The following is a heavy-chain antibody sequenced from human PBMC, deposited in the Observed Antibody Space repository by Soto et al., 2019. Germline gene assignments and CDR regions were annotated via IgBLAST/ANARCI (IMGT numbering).Heavy chain of an antibody. CDR2: IYYSGST. CDR3: ARGYWSGGSCYHNWFDP. J-gene: IGHJ5*02. V-gene: IGHV4-31*03. D-gene: IGHD2-15*01. CDR1: GGSISSGGYY. Sequence: QVQLQESGPGLVKPSQTLSLTCTVSGGSISSGGYYWSWIRQHPGKGLEWIGYIYYSGSTYYNPSLKSRVTIAGDTSKNQFALKLSSVTAADTAVYYGARGYWSGGSCYHNWFDPWGQGTLVTVSS.